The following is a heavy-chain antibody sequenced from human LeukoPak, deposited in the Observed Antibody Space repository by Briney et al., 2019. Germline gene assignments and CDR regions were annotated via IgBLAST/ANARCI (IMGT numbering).Heavy chain of an antibody. D-gene: IGHD1-26*01. Sequence: GGSLRLSCAASGFTVTTNYMTWVSQAPGKGLEWVSIIYSGGCTDYADSVKGRFTISRDNSKNTLDLQMNSLRAEDTVVYYCARRLEYSGSKGVFDYWGQGTLVTVSS. CDR2: IYSGGCT. J-gene: IGHJ4*02. CDR1: GFTVTTNY. CDR3: ARRLEYSGSKGVFDY. V-gene: IGHV3-66*01.